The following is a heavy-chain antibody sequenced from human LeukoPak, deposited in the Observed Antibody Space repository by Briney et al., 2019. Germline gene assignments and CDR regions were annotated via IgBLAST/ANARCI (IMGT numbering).Heavy chain of an antibody. CDR1: GYTFTSYD. Sequence: GASVKASCKASGYTFTSYDINWLRQATGQGLEWMGWMHPNSGNTAYAQKFRGRVTMTRNTSITTAYMELSSLTSEDTAVYYCARGPPKDFGSGSSWFDPWGQGALVTVSS. J-gene: IGHJ5*02. V-gene: IGHV1-8*01. CDR3: ARGPPKDFGSGSSWFDP. D-gene: IGHD3-10*01. CDR2: MHPNSGNT.